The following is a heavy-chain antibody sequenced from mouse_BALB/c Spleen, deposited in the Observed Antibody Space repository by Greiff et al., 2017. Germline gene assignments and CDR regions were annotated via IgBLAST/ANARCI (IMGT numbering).Heavy chain of an antibody. CDR3: ARDGPWLAY. CDR1: GYTFSSYW. V-gene: IGHV1-9*01. Sequence: QVQLKESGAELMKPGASVKISCKATGYTFSSYWIEWVKQRPGHGLEWIGEILPGSGSTNYNEKFKGKATFTADTSSNTAYMQLSSLTSEDSAVYYCARDGPWLAYWGQGTLVTVSA. CDR2: ILPGSGST. D-gene: IGHD2-3*01. J-gene: IGHJ3*01.